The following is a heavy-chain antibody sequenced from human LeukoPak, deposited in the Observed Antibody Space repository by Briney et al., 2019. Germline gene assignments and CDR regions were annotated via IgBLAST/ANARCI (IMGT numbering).Heavy chain of an antibody. V-gene: IGHV4-31*11. CDR1: GGSFSGWY. D-gene: IGHD3-10*01. CDR3: ARGGLVVYGSGNRFDP. CDR2: IYYSGST. J-gene: IGHJ5*02. Sequence: PSETLSLTCVVYGGSFSGWYWNWIRQHPGKGLEWIGYIYYSGSTYYNPSLKSRVTISVDTSKNQFSLKLSSVTAADTAVYYCARGGLVVYGSGNRFDPWGQGTLVTVSS.